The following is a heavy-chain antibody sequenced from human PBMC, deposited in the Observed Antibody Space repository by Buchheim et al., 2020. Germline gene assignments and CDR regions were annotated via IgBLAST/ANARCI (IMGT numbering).Heavy chain of an antibody. D-gene: IGHD5-18*01. V-gene: IGHV3-30*04. J-gene: IGHJ4*02. CDR1: GFTFSSYA. CDR3: ARESRGYSYFDY. CDR2: ISYDGSNK. Sequence: QVQLVESGGGVVQPGRSLRLSCAASGFTFSSYAMHWVRQAPGKGLEWVAVISYDGSNKYYADSVKGRFTISRDNSKKTLYLQMNILIAEDTAVYYCARESRGYSYFDYWGQGTL.